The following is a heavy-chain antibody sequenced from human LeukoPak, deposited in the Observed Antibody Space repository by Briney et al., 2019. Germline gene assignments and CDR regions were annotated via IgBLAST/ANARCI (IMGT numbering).Heavy chain of an antibody. CDR2: ISSSSSYI. D-gene: IGHD6-19*01. CDR3: AKELYSSGWYNGYFGY. J-gene: IGHJ4*02. CDR1: GFTFSSYT. V-gene: IGHV3-21*04. Sequence: GGSLRLSYAASGFTFSSYTMNWVRQAPGKGLEWVSFISSSSSYIYYADSVKGRFTISRDNAKNSLYLQMNSLRAEDTAVYYCAKELYSSGWYNGYFGYWGQGTLVTVSS.